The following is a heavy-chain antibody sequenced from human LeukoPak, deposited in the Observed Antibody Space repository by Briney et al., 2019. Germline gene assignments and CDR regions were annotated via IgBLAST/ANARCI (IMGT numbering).Heavy chain of an antibody. CDR3: ASSGYSSRIDY. CDR1: GGSFSGYY. J-gene: IGHJ4*02. Sequence: SETLSLTCAVYGGSFSGYYWSWIRQPPGKGLEWIGEINHSGSTNYNPSLKSRVTISVGTSKNQFSLKLSSVTAADTAVYYCASSGYSSRIDYWGQGTLVTVSS. V-gene: IGHV4-34*01. CDR2: INHSGST. D-gene: IGHD6-13*01.